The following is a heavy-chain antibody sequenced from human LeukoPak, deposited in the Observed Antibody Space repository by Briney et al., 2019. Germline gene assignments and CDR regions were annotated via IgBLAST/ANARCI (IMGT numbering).Heavy chain of an antibody. CDR3: VLAGLGRHGVFIELGS. J-gene: IGHJ4*02. CDR1: GFTFSSYW. D-gene: IGHD3-16*01. CDR2: IKPDGSEK. Sequence: GGSLRLSCAASGFTFSSYWMTWVRQTPGKGLEWVANIKPDGSEKYYVDSVKGRFTISRDNAKNSLYLQMNSLRAEDTAVYYCVLAGLGRHGVFIELGSWGQGTLVTVSS. V-gene: IGHV3-7*01.